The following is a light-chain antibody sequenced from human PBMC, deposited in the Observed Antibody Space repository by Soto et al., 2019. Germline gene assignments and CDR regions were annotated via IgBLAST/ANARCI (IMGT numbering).Light chain of an antibody. CDR3: GTWDSSLSAVV. CDR1: SSNIGNNF. J-gene: IGLJ2*01. CDR2: DVN. V-gene: IGLV1-51*01. Sequence: QSVLTQPPSVSAAPGQKVTISCSGSSSNIGNNFVSWYQHLPGTAPKLLIYDVNKRPSGIPDRFSGSRSGTSATLGITGLQTGDEADYYCGTWDSSLSAVVFGGGTKLTV.